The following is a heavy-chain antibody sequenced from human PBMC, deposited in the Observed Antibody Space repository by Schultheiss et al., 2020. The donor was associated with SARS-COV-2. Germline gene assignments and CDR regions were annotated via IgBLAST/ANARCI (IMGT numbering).Heavy chain of an antibody. Sequence: SETLSLTCTVSGGSISSGDYYWSWIRQPPGKGLEWIGYIYYSGSTNYNPSLKSRVTISVDTSKNQFSLKLSSVTAADTAVYYCARQRYSSGWTDYWGQGTLVTVSS. J-gene: IGHJ4*02. CDR1: GGSISSGDYY. CDR3: ARQRYSSGWTDY. D-gene: IGHD6-19*01. V-gene: IGHV4-61*08. CDR2: IYYSGST.